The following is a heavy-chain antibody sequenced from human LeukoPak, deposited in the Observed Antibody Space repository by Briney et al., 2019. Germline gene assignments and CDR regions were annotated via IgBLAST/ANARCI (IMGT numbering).Heavy chain of an antibody. Sequence: GGSLRLSCAAPGFTFNNYGMNWVRQAPGKGLEWVAVISYDGSNKYYADSVKGRFTISRDNSKNTLYLQMNSLRAEDTAVYYCAKDHDSSGWYDVDYYGMDVWGQGTTVTVSS. CDR2: ISYDGSNK. V-gene: IGHV3-30*18. CDR1: GFTFNNYG. CDR3: AKDHDSSGWYDVDYYGMDV. D-gene: IGHD6-19*01. J-gene: IGHJ6*02.